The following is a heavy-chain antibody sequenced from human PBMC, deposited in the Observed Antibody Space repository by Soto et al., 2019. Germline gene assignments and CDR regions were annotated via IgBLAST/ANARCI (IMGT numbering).Heavy chain of an antibody. V-gene: IGHV4-59*01. CDR1: GGSISSYY. J-gene: IGHJ5*02. CDR2: IYYSGST. D-gene: IGHD1-1*01. Sequence: QVQLQESGPGLVKPSETLSLTCTVSGGSISSYYWSWIRQPPGKGLEWIGYIYYSGSTNYNPSLKSRVTISVDTSKNQFSLKLSSVTAADTAVYYCARGNWNEGGWFDPWGQGTLVTVSS. CDR3: ARGNWNEGGWFDP.